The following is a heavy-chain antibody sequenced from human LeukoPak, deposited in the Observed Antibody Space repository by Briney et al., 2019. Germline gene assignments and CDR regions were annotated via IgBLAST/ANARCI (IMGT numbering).Heavy chain of an antibody. V-gene: IGHV4-59*01. CDR3: ARLVFVVVPAAIQTDDAFDI. Sequence: SETLSLTCTVSGGSISSYYWSWIRQPPGKGLEWIGYIYYSGSTNYNPSLKSRVTISVDTSKNQFSLKLSSVTAADTAVYYCARLVFVVVPAAIQTDDAFDIWGQGTMVTVSS. J-gene: IGHJ3*02. CDR2: IYYSGST. D-gene: IGHD2-2*02. CDR1: GGSISSYY.